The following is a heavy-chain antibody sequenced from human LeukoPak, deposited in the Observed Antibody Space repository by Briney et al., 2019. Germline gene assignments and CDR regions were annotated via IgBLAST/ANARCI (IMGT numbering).Heavy chain of an antibody. D-gene: IGHD4-11*01. V-gene: IGHV4-31*03. Sequence: SQTLSLTCTVSGVSISGGGYYWSWVRQRPGKGLEWVGYIYYSGGTNYNPSLKSRVIISVDTSKNQFSLKLSSVTAADTAVYYCARAVTTGNFDYWGQGTLVAVSS. CDR1: GVSISGGGYY. CDR3: ARAVTTGNFDY. CDR2: IYYSGGT. J-gene: IGHJ4*02.